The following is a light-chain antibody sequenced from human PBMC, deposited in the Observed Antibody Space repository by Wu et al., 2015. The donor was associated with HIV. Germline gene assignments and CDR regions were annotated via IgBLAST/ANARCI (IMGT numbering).Light chain of an antibody. Sequence: ETVMTQSPAILSVSPGERATLSCRASQSVSRNLAWYQQKPGQAPRLLIYFASTRATGIPARFSGSGSGTEFTLTISSLQSEDFAVYYCQQYNDWPRTFGQGTKVEIK. CDR1: QSVSRN. V-gene: IGKV3-15*01. CDR3: QQYNDWPRT. J-gene: IGKJ1*01. CDR2: FAS.